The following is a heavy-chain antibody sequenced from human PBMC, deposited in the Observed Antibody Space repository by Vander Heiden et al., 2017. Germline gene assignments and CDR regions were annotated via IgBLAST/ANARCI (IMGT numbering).Heavy chain of an antibody. Sequence: EVQLVESGGGLVKPGRSLRLSCTASGFTFSDHAMSWFRQAPGEGLAWVGFIRSTPYGGTTEYAASVKGRFTISRDDSKTIAYLQMNSLKTEDTAMYYCTRVFGSGSPDYWGQGTLVTVSS. CDR2: IRSTPYGGTT. CDR1: GFTFSDHA. CDR3: TRVFGSGSPDY. D-gene: IGHD6-19*01. V-gene: IGHV3-49*05. J-gene: IGHJ4*02.